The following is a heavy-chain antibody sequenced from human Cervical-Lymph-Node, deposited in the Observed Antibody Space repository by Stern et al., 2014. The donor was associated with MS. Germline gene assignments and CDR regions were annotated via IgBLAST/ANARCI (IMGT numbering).Heavy chain of an antibody. Sequence: VQLVESGGGLVKPGGSLRLSCVASGFTFSDFYMSWIRQAPGKGLEWVSHISGSGTAIFYAESVKGRFTISRDNAKNSLYLQMDSLRAEDTAVYYCARGYKYAYKWGQGTLVTVSS. CDR2: ISGSGTAI. J-gene: IGHJ4*02. D-gene: IGHD3-16*01. V-gene: IGHV3-11*01. CDR3: ARGYKYAYK. CDR1: GFTFSDFY.